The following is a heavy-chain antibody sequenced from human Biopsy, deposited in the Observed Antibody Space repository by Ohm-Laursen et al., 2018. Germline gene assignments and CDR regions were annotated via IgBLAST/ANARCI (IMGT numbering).Heavy chain of an antibody. J-gene: IGHJ6*02. CDR1: GFTFSSSA. V-gene: IGHV1-58*01. Sequence: GASVKVSCKASGFTFSSSAVQWVRQARGQRLEWIGRIVVGSGHANYAQKFQERVTITRDMSTSTAYMELTSLRSEDTAVYYCAATSTLYYYYYAMDVWDQGTTITVSS. CDR2: IVVGSGHA. CDR3: AATSTLYYYYYAMDV.